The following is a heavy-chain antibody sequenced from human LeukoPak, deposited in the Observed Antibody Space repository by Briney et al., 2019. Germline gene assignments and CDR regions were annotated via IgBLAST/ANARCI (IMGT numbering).Heavy chain of an antibody. V-gene: IGHV3-23*01. D-gene: IGHD2-15*01. CDR1: GFTFSSYA. J-gene: IGHJ4*02. CDR3: ARDRGGYCSGGSCLLRGYFDY. CDR2: ISGSGGST. Sequence: GGSLRLSCAAPGFTFSSYAMSWVRQAPGKGLEWVSAISGSGGSTYYADSVKGRFTISRDNSKNTLYLQMNSLRAEDTAVYYCARDRGGYCSGGSCLLRGYFDYWGQGTLVTVSS.